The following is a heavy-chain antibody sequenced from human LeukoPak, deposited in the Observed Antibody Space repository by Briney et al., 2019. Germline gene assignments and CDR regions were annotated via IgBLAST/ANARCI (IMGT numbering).Heavy chain of an antibody. Sequence: PSETLSLTCTASGGSISSYYWSWIRQPPGKGLEWIGYIYYSGSTNYNPSLKSRVTISVDTSKNQFSLKLSSVTAADTAVYYCARGYYGSGSRDYFDYWGQGTLVTVSS. CDR2: IYYSGST. D-gene: IGHD3-10*01. CDR3: ARGYYGSGSRDYFDY. J-gene: IGHJ4*02. V-gene: IGHV4-59*01. CDR1: GGSISSYY.